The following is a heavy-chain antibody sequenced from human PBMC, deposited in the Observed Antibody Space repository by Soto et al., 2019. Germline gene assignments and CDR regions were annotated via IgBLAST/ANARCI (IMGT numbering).Heavy chain of an antibody. CDR1: GGTFSSYA. Sequence: QVQLVQSGAEVKKPGSSVKVSCKASGGTFSSYAISWVRQAPGQGLEWMGGIIPIFGTANYAQKFQGRVTITADDSTSTAYMELSSVRSEDTAVYYCASGDYDFWSGPGGGMDVWGQGTTVTVTS. D-gene: IGHD3-3*01. CDR3: ASGDYDFWSGPGGGMDV. V-gene: IGHV1-69*12. CDR2: IIPIFGTA. J-gene: IGHJ6*02.